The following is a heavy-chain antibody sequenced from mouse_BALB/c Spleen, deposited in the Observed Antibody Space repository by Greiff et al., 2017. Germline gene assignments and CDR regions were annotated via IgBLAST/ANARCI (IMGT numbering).Heavy chain of an antibody. CDR3: TRTDGYYAMDY. CDR1: GYTFTSYW. D-gene: IGHD2-3*01. J-gene: IGHJ4*01. Sequence: LQQPGSELVRPGASVKLSCKASGYTFTSYWMHWVQQRPGQGLEWIGNIYPGSGSTNYDEKFKSKATLTVDTSSSTAYMQLSSLTSEDSAVYYCTRTDGYYAMDYWGQGTSVTVSS. CDR2: IYPGSGST. V-gene: IGHV1S22*01.